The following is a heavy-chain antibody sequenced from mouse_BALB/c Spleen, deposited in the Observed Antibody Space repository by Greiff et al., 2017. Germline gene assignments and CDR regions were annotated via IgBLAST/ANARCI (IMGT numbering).Heavy chain of an antibody. V-gene: IGHV14-3*02. CDR3: TRDSAGYEDY. CDR2: IDPANGNT. D-gene: IGHD3-2*01. CDR1: GFNFKDTY. Sequence: VQLQQSGAELVKPGASVKLSCTASGFNFKDTYMHWVKQRPEQGLEWIGRIDPANGNTTYDPKFQGKATITADTSSNTSYLQLSSLTSEDTAVYYCTRDSAGYEDYWGQGTTLTVSS. J-gene: IGHJ2*01.